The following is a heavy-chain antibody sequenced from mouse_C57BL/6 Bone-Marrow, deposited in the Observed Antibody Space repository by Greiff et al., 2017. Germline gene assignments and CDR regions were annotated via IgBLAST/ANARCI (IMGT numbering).Heavy chain of an antibody. CDR3: TTDYYGSRNY. D-gene: IGHD1-1*01. CDR1: GFNIKDDY. Sequence: EVKVEESGAELVRPGASVKLSCTASGFNIKDDYMHWVKQRPEQGLEWIGWIDPENGDTEYASKFQGKATITADTSSNTAYLQLSSLTSEDTAVYYCTTDYYGSRNYWGQGTTLTVSS. J-gene: IGHJ2*01. CDR2: IDPENGDT. V-gene: IGHV14-4*01.